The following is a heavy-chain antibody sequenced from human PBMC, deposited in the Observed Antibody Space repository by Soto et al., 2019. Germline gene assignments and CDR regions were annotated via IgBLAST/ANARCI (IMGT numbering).Heavy chain of an antibody. J-gene: IGHJ5*02. Sequence: PSEILSLTCTVSGGSISSYYWSWIRQPPGKGLEWIGYIYYSGSTNYNPSLKSRVTISVDTSKNQFSLKLSSVTAADTAVYYCARAREYSRSWYNWFDPWGQGTLVTVSS. CDR3: ARAREYSRSWYNWFDP. V-gene: IGHV4-59*08. D-gene: IGHD6-13*01. CDR2: IYYSGST. CDR1: GGSISSYY.